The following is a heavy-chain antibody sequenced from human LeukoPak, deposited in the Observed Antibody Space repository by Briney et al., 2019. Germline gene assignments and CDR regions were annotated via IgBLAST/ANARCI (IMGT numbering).Heavy chain of an antibody. CDR3: ARRVIMSAAGVPDTWLDP. J-gene: IGHJ5*02. CDR1: GGSISNTNW. D-gene: IGHD2-8*01. V-gene: IGHV4-4*02. Sequence: SATLSLPCGVSGGSISNTNWWRWVRQPPGQGLEWVGEISLTGLTHYNPSLQSRVTISIDTSKNQFSLNLSSVTAADTAVYYCARRVIMSAAGVPDTWLDPWGQGSLVTVSS. CDR2: ISLTGLT.